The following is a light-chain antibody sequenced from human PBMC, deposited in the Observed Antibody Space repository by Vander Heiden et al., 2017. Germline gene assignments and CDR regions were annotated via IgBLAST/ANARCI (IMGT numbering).Light chain of an antibody. CDR1: QDISNY. V-gene: IGKV1-33*01. CDR2: DAS. Sequence: IQLTQYPSSLSASVGDRVTITCQARQDISNYLNWYQQKPGKAPKLLIYDASNLETGVPSRFSGSGSGTDFTFTISSLQPEDISTYYCQQYDNLPLTFGGGTKVEIK. J-gene: IGKJ4*01. CDR3: QQYDNLPLT.